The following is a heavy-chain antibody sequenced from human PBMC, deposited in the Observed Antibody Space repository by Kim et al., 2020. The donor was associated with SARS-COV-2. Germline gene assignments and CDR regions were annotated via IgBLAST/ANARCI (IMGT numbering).Heavy chain of an antibody. V-gene: IGHV3-30-3*01. CDR2: ISYDGSNK. J-gene: IGHJ6*02. CDR3: ARDQWSRLRGLTYSYYGMDV. D-gene: IGHD3-10*01. CDR1: GFTFSSCA. Sequence: GGSLRLSCAASGFTFSSCAIHWVRQAPGKGLEWVAVISYDGSNKNYADSEKGRFTISRDNSKNTLYLQMNSLRAEDTALYYCARDQWSRLRGLTYSYYGMDVWGQGTTVTVSS.